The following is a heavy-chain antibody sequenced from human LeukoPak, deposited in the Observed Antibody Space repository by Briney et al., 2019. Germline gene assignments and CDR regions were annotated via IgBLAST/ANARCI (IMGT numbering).Heavy chain of an antibody. V-gene: IGHV1-2*02. D-gene: IGHD3-9*01. CDR1: EYIFTDDY. CDR2: INPHSGGT. CDR3: AKGGGNYDSFTQ. Sequence: ASMKVSCKASEYIFTDDYTHGVRQAPGQGLEWMGWINPHSGGTNYAQNFQDRVTMTGDTSISTAYMELSRLLSDDTAIYSCAKGGGNYDSFTQWGQGTLVTVSS. J-gene: IGHJ4*02.